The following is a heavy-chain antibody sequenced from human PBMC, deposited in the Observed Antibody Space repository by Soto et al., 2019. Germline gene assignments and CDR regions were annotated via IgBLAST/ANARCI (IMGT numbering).Heavy chain of an antibody. Sequence: SETLSLTCAVYGGSFSGYYWSWIRQPPGKGLEWIGEINHSGSTNYNPSLKSRVTISVDTSKNQFSLKLSSVTAADTAVYYCARGLAARHYYYYYYMDVWGKGTTVT. D-gene: IGHD6-25*01. CDR2: INHSGST. CDR3: ARGLAARHYYYYYYMDV. V-gene: IGHV4-34*01. J-gene: IGHJ6*03. CDR1: GGSFSGYY.